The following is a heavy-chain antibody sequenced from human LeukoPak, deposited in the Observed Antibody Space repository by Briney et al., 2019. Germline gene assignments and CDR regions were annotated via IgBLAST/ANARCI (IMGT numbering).Heavy chain of an antibody. CDR2: ISGSGGST. CDR3: AKSPDYDYVWGSYRPGVFFDY. CDR1: GFTFSSYA. D-gene: IGHD3-16*02. J-gene: IGHJ4*02. V-gene: IGHV3-23*01. Sequence: GGSLRLSCAASGFTFSSYAMSWVRQAPGKGLEWVSAISGSGGSTYYADSVKGRFTISRDNSKNTLYLQMNSLRAEDTAVYYCAKSPDYDYVWGSYRPGVFFDYWGQGTPVTVSS.